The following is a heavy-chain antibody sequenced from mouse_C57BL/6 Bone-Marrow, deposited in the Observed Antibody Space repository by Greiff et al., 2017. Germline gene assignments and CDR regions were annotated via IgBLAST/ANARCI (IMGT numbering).Heavy chain of an antibody. CDR1: GYSITSGYY. CDR2: ISYDGSN. V-gene: IGHV3-6*01. Sequence: EVQLQESGPGLVKPSQSLSLTCSVTGYSITSGYYLNWIRQFPGNKLEWMGYISYDGSNNYNPSLKNRISITRDTSKNQFFLKLNSVTTEDTATYYCASSPYYVDYWGQGTTLTVSS. J-gene: IGHJ2*01. CDR3: ASSPYYVDY.